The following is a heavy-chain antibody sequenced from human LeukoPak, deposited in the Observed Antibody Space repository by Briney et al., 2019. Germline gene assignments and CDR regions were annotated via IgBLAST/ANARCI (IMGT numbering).Heavy chain of an antibody. J-gene: IGHJ3*01. V-gene: IGHV3-23*01. CDR2: TGASGSTT. D-gene: IGHD3-10*01. Sequence: GGSLRLSCTASGFTFNTYAMSWVRQAPGKGLEWVSATGASGSTTYYADSVKGRFTISRDNSKNTLYLQMSSLRAEDTALYYCARQGGDTTMVRKTLYAFDFWGQGTLVTVSS. CDR3: ARQGGDTTMVRKTLYAFDF. CDR1: GFTFNTYA.